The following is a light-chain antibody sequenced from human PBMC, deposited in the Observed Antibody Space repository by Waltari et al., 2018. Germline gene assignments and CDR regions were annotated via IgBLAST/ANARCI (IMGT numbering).Light chain of an antibody. CDR1: KLGDKY. CDR2: QDN. V-gene: IGLV3-1*01. Sequence: SFELIQPPSESVSPGQTASVSCSGAKLGDKYVYWYHQNPGQSPRLVMFQDNKRPSGIPGAFSGANSGKTATLTISETQAIDEADYYCQAWDSNVAVFGRGTKVTVL. CDR3: QAWDSNVAV. J-gene: IGLJ3*02.